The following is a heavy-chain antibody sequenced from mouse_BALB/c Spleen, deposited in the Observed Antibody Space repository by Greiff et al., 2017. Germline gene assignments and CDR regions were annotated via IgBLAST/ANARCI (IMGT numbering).Heavy chain of an antibody. J-gene: IGHJ4*01. Sequence: QVQLQQSGAELVRPGTSVKVSCKASGYAFTNYLIEWVKQRPGQGLEWIGVINPGSGGTNYNEKFKGKATLTADKSSSTAYMQLSSLTSDDSAVYFCARGHGNPDAMDYWGQGTSVTVSS. V-gene: IGHV1-54*01. CDR3: ARGHGNPDAMDY. D-gene: IGHD2-1*01. CDR2: INPGSGGT. CDR1: GYAFTNYL.